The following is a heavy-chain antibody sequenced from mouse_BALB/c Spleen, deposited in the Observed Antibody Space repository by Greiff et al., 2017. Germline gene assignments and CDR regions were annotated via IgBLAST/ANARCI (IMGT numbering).Heavy chain of an antibody. J-gene: IGHJ2*01. CDR1: GYTFTDYE. Sequence: VKLMESGAELVRPGASVTLSCKASGYTFTDYEMHWVKQTPVHGLEWIGAIDPETGGTAYNQKFKGKATLTADKSSSTAYMELRSLTSEDSAVYYCTRGELRQGGYWGQGTTLTVSS. V-gene: IGHV1-15*01. D-gene: IGHD2-4*01. CDR2: IDPETGGT. CDR3: TRGELRQGGY.